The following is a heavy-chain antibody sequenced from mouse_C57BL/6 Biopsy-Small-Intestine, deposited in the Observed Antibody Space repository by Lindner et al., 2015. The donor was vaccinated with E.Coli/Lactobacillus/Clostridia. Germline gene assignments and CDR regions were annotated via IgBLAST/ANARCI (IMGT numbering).Heavy chain of an antibody. CDR3: AREIWHYVC. CDR1: GYTFTDNH. Sequence: SVKVSCKASGYTFTDNHMHWVRQAPGQGLEWVGRINPNNGDTTYAQKFQGRVTMTRDTSISTAYMELTGLTSDDTAVYYCAREIWHYVCWGQGTLVTVSS. J-gene: IGHJ4*01. D-gene: IGHD1-1*01. V-gene: IGHV1-18*01. CDR2: INPNNGDT.